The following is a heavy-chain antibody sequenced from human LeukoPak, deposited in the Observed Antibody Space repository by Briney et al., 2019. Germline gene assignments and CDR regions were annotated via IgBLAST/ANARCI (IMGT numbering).Heavy chain of an antibody. V-gene: IGHV3-66*02. CDR1: EFTVDDTY. CDR2: VYSGGRT. J-gene: IGHJ4*02. Sequence: GGSLRLSXAASEFTVDDTYMSWLRQAPGKGLEWVSVVYSGGRTFYADSVKGRFTISRDNSKNTVYLQMNSLRADDTAVYYCARQAAAGLDYWGQGTLVTVSS. CDR3: ARQAAAGLDY. D-gene: IGHD6-13*01.